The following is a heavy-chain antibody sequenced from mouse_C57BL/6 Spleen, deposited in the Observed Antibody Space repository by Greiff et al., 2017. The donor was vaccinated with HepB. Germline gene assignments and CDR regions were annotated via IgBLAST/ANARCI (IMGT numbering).Heavy chain of an antibody. CDR2: INLNNGGT. V-gene: IGHV1-18*01. CDR3: ARGGDSDY. CDR1: GYTFTDYN. J-gene: IGHJ2*01. Sequence: EVQLQQSGPELVKPGASVKIPCKASGYTFTDYNMDWVKQNHGKSLEWIGDINLNNGGTIYNQKFKGKATLTVDKSSSTAYMELRSLTSEDTAVYYCARGGDSDYWGQGTTLTVSS.